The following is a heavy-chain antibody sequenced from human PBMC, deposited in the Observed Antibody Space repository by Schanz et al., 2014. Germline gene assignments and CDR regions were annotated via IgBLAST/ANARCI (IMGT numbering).Heavy chain of an antibody. Sequence: EVQLLESGGGLVQPGRSLRLSCVASGFRFDDYAMHWVRQAPGKGLEWVSGMSWNAGSLGYGDSVKGRFSISRDNSQNTLYLQMDSLRPEDTAVYFCAKDTGYCHGGACYCFEYWGLGILVTVSS. J-gene: IGHJ4*02. D-gene: IGHD2-8*02. CDR3: AKDTGYCHGGACYCFEY. CDR2: MSWNAGSL. CDR1: GFRFDDYA. V-gene: IGHV3-9*01.